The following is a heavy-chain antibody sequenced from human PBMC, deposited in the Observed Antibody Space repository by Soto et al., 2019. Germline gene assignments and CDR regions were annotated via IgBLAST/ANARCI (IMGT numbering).Heavy chain of an antibody. D-gene: IGHD3-10*01. CDR2: IGITSGFI. Sequence: EVQLVASGGGLVQPGGSLRLSCAASGFTFSSFSMTWFRQAPGRGLEWVSYIGITSGFIKYADPVKGRFTISRDNAKNSVFLQMNSLRAEDTAVYYCAREWYGEYDWGQGTLVTVSS. J-gene: IGHJ4*02. CDR1: GFTFSSFS. CDR3: AREWYGEYD. V-gene: IGHV3-48*01.